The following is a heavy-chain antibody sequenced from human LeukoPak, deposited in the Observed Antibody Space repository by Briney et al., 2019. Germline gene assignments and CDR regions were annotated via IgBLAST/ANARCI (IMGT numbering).Heavy chain of an antibody. D-gene: IGHD2-2*01. CDR2: IRYDGSNK. CDR1: GFTFSSYG. J-gene: IGHJ4*02. Sequence: PGGSLRLSCAASGFTFSSYGMHWVRQAPGKGLEWVAFIRYDGSNKYYADSVKGRFTISRDYSKNTLYLQMNSLRAEDTAVYYCAKDIYQLLVGPSDYWGQGTLVTVSS. V-gene: IGHV3-30*02. CDR3: AKDIYQLLVGPSDY.